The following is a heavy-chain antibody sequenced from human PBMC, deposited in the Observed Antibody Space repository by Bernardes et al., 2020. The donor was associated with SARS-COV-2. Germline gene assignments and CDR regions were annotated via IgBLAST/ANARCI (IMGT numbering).Heavy chain of an antibody. V-gene: IGHV3-9*01. Sequence: GGSLRLSRAASGFTFGDYAMHWVRQAPGKGLEWVSGISWNSGSIGYADSVKGRFTISRDNAKNSLYLQMNSLRAEDTALYYCAKGGLLWFGETPDFDYWGQGTLVTVSS. CDR2: ISWNSGSI. CDR1: GFTFGDYA. J-gene: IGHJ4*02. CDR3: AKGGLLWFGETPDFDY. D-gene: IGHD3-10*01.